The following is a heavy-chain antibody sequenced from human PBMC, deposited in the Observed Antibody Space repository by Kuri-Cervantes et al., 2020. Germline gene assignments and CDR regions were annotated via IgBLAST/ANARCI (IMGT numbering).Heavy chain of an antibody. V-gene: IGHV3-30*01. CDR1: GFTFSSYA. D-gene: IGHD4-17*01. CDR3: ARGTYGDYVDY. Sequence: GESLKISCAASGFTFSSYAMHWVRQAPGKGLEWVAVISYDGSNKYYADSVEGRFTISRDNSKNTLYLQMNSLRAEDTAVYYCARGTYGDYVDYWGQGTLVTVSS. J-gene: IGHJ4*02. CDR2: ISYDGSNK.